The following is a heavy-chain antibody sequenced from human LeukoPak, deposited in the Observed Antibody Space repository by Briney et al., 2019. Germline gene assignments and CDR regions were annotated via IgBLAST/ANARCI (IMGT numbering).Heavy chain of an antibody. V-gene: IGHV1-18*01. CDR1: GYTFTSYV. J-gene: IGHJ6*03. D-gene: IGHD5-18*01. CDR2: ISAYNGNT. CDR3: AREYSRGYSYGYYMDV. Sequence: ASVKVSCKASGYTFTSYVISWVRQAPGQGLEWMGWISAYNGNTNYAQKLQGRVTMTTDTSTSTAYMELRSLRSEDTAVYYCAREYSRGYSYGYYMDVWGKGTTVTVSS.